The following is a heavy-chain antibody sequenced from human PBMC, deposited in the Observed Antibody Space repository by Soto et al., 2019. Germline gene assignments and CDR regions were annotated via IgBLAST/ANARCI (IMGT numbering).Heavy chain of an antibody. CDR2: IYYSGST. V-gene: IGHV4-59*01. CDR3: ARTNGHYWYFDL. CDR1: GGSISSYY. Sequence: QVQLQESGPGLVKPSETLSLTCTVAGGSISSYYWSWIRQPPGKGLEWIGYIYYSGSTNYNPSLKSRVTIAVDTSKNQFSLKLSSVTAADTAVYYCARTNGHYWYFDLWGRGTLVTVSS. J-gene: IGHJ2*01.